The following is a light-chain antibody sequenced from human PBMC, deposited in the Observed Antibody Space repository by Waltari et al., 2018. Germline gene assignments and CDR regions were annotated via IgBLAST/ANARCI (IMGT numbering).Light chain of an antibody. CDR1: GSNIGAGYD. CDR2: AGS. CDR3: QSYDTSLSVV. V-gene: IGLV1-40*01. J-gene: IGLJ3*02. Sequence: QSVLTQPPSVSGAPGQRVTISCTGSGSNIGAGYDVHWYQQLPRAAPKLLIYAGSTRPLGVPDRFFGSTSGTSASLAITGLQAEDEADYYWQSYDTSLSVVFGGGTKLTVL.